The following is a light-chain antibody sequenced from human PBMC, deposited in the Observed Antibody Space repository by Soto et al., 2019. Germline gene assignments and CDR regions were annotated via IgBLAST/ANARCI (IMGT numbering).Light chain of an antibody. V-gene: IGKV1-39*01. Sequence: DIQMTQSPSSLSASVGDRVTITCRASQTISNYLNWYQQNPGKAPKLLIYAASNLQNGVPSRFSGSGSWTDFTLTISSLQPEDFATYYCQKSYSIPYTFGQGTKLEIK. CDR2: AAS. CDR3: QKSYSIPYT. J-gene: IGKJ2*01. CDR1: QTISNY.